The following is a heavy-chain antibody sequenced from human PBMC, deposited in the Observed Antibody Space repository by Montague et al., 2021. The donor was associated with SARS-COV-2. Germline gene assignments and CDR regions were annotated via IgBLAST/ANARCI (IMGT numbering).Heavy chain of an antibody. Sequence: SETLSLTCSVSGGSISDYYWNWIRQPPGKGLEWIGCTYYNTGNTNYNPSLQSRVTISLDTSKNQFSLNLRSVTAADTALYFCARGTGYDYYFDCWGLGTLVTVSS. CDR3: ARGTGYDYYFDC. CDR2: TYYNTGNT. J-gene: IGHJ4*02. V-gene: IGHV4-59*01. CDR1: GGSISDYY. D-gene: IGHD5-12*01.